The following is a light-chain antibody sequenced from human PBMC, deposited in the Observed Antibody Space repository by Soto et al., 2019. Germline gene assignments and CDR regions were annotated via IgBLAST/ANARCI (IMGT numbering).Light chain of an antibody. Sequence: DMQMPQSPSXLSGSIGAXXTVFCRASQSIGTWWAWYQQKPGKAPKLLIYDASSLESGVPSRFSGSGSETEFTLTISSLQPDDFATYYCQQYDSRTFGQGTKVDIK. V-gene: IGKV1-5*02. CDR1: QSIGTW. J-gene: IGKJ1*01. CDR3: QQYDSRT. CDR2: DAS.